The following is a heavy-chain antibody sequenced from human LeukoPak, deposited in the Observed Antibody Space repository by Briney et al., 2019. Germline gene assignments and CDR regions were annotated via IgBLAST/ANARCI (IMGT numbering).Heavy chain of an antibody. Sequence: PGGSLRLSCVASGFTFSTFGMHWVRQAPGKGLEWVAFIRYDGGNKYYADSVKGRFTISRDNSKNTLYLQMDSLRVEDTAVYYCVKRIVMADKFDYWGQGSLVTVSS. CDR2: IRYDGGNK. J-gene: IGHJ4*02. V-gene: IGHV3-30*02. CDR1: GFTFSTFG. CDR3: VKRIVMADKFDY. D-gene: IGHD6-19*01.